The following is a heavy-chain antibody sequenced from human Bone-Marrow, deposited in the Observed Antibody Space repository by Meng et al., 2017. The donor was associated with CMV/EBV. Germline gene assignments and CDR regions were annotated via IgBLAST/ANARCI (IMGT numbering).Heavy chain of an antibody. J-gene: IGHJ4*02. CDR1: GCTYTDYY. Sequence: ASGCTYTDYYGHWVQQVPGKGLEWVGLVDPGDGDTIYAARFQARVTITADTSTDTAYMKLSSLRPEDTAVYYCAMSSLPGDAMLDFWGQGTLVTVSS. CDR3: AMSSLPGDAMLDF. V-gene: IGHV1-69-2*01. D-gene: IGHD4-17*01. CDR2: VDPGDGDT.